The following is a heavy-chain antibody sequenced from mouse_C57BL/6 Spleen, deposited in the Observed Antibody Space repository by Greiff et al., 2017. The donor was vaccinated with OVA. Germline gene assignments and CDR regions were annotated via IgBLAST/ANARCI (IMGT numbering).Heavy chain of an antibody. CDR3: AKNSGDYDWFAY. D-gene: IGHD2-4*01. CDR2: IWSGGST. V-gene: IGHV2-5*01. Sequence: QVQLQQSGPGLVQPSQSLSITCTVSGFSLTSYGVHWVRQSPGKGLEWLGVIWSGGSTDYNAAFMSRLSITKDNSKSQVFFKMNSLQADDAAIFYCAKNSGDYDWFAYWGQGTLVTVSA. CDR1: GFSLTSYG. J-gene: IGHJ3*01.